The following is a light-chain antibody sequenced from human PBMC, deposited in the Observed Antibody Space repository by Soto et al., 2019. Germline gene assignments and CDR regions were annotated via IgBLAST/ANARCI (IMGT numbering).Light chain of an antibody. CDR1: NSDIGSHNL. V-gene: IGLV2-14*02. Sequence: QSALTQPASVSGSPGQSIAISCAGTNSDIGSHNLVSWYQHHPDKAPKLLIYEVTDRPSGVSDRFSGSKSGNTASLTISGLRAEDEAYYYCSSYTSSTTDVFGTGTKLTVL. CDR3: SSYTSSTTDV. CDR2: EVT. J-gene: IGLJ1*01.